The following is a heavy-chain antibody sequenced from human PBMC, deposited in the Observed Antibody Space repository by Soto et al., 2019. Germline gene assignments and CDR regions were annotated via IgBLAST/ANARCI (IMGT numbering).Heavy chain of an antibody. J-gene: IGHJ4*02. CDR1: GFSLSTSGVG. Sequence: QITLKESGPTLVKPTQTLTLTCTFSGFSLSTSGVGVGWIRQPPGKALEWLALIYWDDAKHYSPSLKSRLTITKDPSKNQVVLIMTNMDPVDTPTYYCAHKGGGDRILDYWGQGTLVTVSS. CDR3: AHKGGGDRILDY. V-gene: IGHV2-5*02. CDR2: IYWDDAK. D-gene: IGHD3-16*01.